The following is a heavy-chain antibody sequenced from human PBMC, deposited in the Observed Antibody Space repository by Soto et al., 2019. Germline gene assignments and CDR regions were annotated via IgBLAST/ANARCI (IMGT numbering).Heavy chain of an antibody. CDR1: GGSISSGGYY. Sequence: SETLSLTCTVSGGSISSGGYYWSWIRQHPGKGLEWIGYIYYSGSTYYNPSLKSRVTISVDTSKNQFSLKLSSVTAADAAVYYCATLTLNGMDVWGQGTTVTVSS. D-gene: IGHD3-9*01. V-gene: IGHV4-31*03. CDR2: IYYSGST. J-gene: IGHJ6*02. CDR3: ATLTLNGMDV.